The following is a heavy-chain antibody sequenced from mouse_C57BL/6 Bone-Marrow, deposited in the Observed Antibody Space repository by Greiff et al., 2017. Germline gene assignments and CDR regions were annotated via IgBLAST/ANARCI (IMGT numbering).Heavy chain of an antibody. CDR2: INPYNGGT. CDR3: ARIELLRYFFDY. Sequence: SGPVLVKPGASVKMSCKASGYTFTDYYMNWVKQSHGKSLEWIGVINPYNGGTSYNQKFKGKATLTVDKSSSTAYMELNSLTSEDSAVYYCARIELLRYFFDYWGQGTTLTGSS. CDR1: GYTFTDYY. J-gene: IGHJ2*01. D-gene: IGHD1-1*01. V-gene: IGHV1-19*01.